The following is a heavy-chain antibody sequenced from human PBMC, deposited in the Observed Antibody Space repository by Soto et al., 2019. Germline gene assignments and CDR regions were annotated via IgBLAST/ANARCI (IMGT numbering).Heavy chain of an antibody. D-gene: IGHD6-13*01. CDR3: ARIESIARNWFDP. J-gene: IGHJ5*02. CDR2: IAPVASYA. V-gene: IGHV5-10-1*01. CDR1: GFSFTNYW. Sequence: GESLKISCKGSGFSFTNYWISWVRQMPGKGLEWMGDIAPVASYANYSPSFQGHVTFSVDTSISTAYLQWSSLKASDTAMYFCARIESIARNWFDPWGQGTLVTVSS.